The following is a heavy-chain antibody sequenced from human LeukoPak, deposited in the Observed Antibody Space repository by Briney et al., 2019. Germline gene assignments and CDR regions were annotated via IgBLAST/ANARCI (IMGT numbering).Heavy chain of an antibody. D-gene: IGHD3-10*01. CDR3: ARDGYGLGSSFDY. V-gene: IGHV3-20*04. J-gene: IGHJ4*02. CDR2: IFWDGGST. Sequence: GGALRLSCAASGVTLYVYYMNWVRQAPGEGVECVSDIFWDGGSTLYADSVRGRFTISRDNAKDSLYLQMNSLRAEDTALYYCARDGYGLGSSFDYWGQGTLVTVSS. CDR1: GVTLYVYY.